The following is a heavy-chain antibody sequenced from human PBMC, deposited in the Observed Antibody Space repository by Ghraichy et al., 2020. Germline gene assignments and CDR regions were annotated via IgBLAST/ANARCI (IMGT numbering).Heavy chain of an antibody. V-gene: IGHV3-21*01. CDR2: ISSSSSYI. J-gene: IGHJ3*02. CDR3: ARINYYDSSGYVSNPDAFDI. D-gene: IGHD3-22*01. Sequence: GGSLRLSCAASGFTFSSYSMNWVRQAPGKGLEWVSSISSSSSYIYYADSVKGRFTISRDNAKNSLYLQMNSLRAEDTAGYYCARINYYDSSGYVSNPDAFDIWGQGTMVTVSS. CDR1: GFTFSSYS.